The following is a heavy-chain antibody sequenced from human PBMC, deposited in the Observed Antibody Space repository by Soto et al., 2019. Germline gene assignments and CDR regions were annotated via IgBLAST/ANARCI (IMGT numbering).Heavy chain of an antibody. V-gene: IGHV4-39*01. D-gene: IGHD2-2*03. Sequence: QLQLQESGPGLERPLESLSLTCFVSGDSIDSHDAHWSWLRQSPGKGLEWIGTVAYTGTTYYPPPLSGRLTVSADTSKNSFSLKLTSVTAADTAVYYCARHRACDTALDFDNWGQGTLVTVSS. J-gene: IGHJ4*02. CDR1: GDSIDSHDAH. CDR2: VAYTGTT. CDR3: ARHRACDTALDFDN.